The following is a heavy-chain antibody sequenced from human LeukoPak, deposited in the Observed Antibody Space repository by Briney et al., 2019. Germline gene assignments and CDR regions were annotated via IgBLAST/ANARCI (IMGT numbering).Heavy chain of an antibody. CDR3: AKVGKQWLNFDY. CDR2: ISYDGSNK. V-gene: IGHV3-30*18. CDR1: GFTFSSYG. Sequence: GGSLRLSCAASGFTFSSYGMHWVRQAPGKGLEWVAVISYDGSNKYYADSVKGRFTISRDNSKNTLHLQMNSLRAEDTAVYYCAKVGKQWLNFDYWGQGTLVTVSS. J-gene: IGHJ4*02. D-gene: IGHD6-19*01.